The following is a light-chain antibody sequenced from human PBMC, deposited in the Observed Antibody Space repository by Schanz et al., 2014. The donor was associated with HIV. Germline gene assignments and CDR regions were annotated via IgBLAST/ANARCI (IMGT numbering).Light chain of an antibody. J-gene: IGLJ3*02. Sequence: QSVLTQPPSVPGAPGQRVTISCTGSSSNIGAGYDVHWYQQLPGDAPKLLIYGNNNRPSGVPDRFSGSKSGTSGSLAITGLQAEDEADYYCGTWDSSLSAWVFGGGTKLTVL. CDR1: SSNIGAGYD. CDR3: GTWDSSLSAWV. CDR2: GNN. V-gene: IGLV1-40*01.